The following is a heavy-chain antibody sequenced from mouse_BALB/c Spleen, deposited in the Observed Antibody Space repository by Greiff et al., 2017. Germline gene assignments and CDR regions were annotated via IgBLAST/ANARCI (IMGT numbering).Heavy chain of an antibody. Sequence: VQLQQSGAELVRSGASVKLSCTASGFNIKDYYMHWVKQRPEQGLEWIGWIDPENGDTEYAPKFQGKATMTADTSSNTACLQLSSLTSEDTAVYYCNACHGSSYYFDYWGQGTTLTVSS. J-gene: IGHJ2*01. D-gene: IGHD1-1*01. CDR2: IDPENGDT. CDR1: GFNIKDYY. CDR3: NACHGSSYYFDY. V-gene: IGHV14-4*02.